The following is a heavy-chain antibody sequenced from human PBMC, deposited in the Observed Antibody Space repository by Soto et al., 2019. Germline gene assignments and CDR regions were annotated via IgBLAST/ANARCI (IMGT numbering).Heavy chain of an antibody. Sequence: SETLSLTCAVSGGSISSGGYSWSWIRQPPGKGLEWIGYIYHSGSTYYNPSLKSRVTISVDRSKNQFSLKLSSVTAADTAVYYCARSRHIVDFDYWGQGTLVTVSS. J-gene: IGHJ4*02. V-gene: IGHV4-30-2*01. D-gene: IGHD2-15*01. CDR3: ARSRHIVDFDY. CDR1: GGSISSGGYS. CDR2: IYHSGST.